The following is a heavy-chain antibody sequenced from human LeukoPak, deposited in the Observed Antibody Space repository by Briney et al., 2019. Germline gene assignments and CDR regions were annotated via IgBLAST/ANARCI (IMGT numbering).Heavy chain of an antibody. Sequence: SQTLSLTCTVSGGSISSYYWSWIRQPPGKGLEWIGYIYYSGSTNYNPSLKSRVTISVDTSKNQFSLKLSSVTAADTAVYYCAGSGGSRYYYGMDVWGQGTTVTVSS. CDR2: IYYSGST. J-gene: IGHJ6*02. CDR3: AGSGGSRYYYGMDV. V-gene: IGHV4-59*01. CDR1: GGSISSYY. D-gene: IGHD2-15*01.